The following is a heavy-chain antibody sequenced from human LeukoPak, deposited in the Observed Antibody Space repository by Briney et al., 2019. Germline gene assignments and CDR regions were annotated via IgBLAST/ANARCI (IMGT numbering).Heavy chain of an antibody. CDR1: GFTFNTYV. J-gene: IGHJ4*02. Sequence: GGSLRLSCAASGFTFNTYVMSWVRQAPGKGLEWVSAISGSGGGTYYVDSVKGRFTISRDNSKNMLYLQMNSLRAEDTAVYYCAKEGFDSWGQGTLVTVSS. V-gene: IGHV3-23*01. CDR2: ISGSGGGT. CDR3: AKEGFDS.